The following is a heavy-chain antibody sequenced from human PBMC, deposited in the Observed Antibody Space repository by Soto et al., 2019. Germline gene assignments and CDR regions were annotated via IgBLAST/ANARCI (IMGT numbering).Heavy chain of an antibody. Sequence: QVQLVQSGAEVKKPGASVKVSCKASGYTFTSYDINWVRQATGQGLEWMGWMNPNSGNTGYAQKFQGRVTMTRDTSMSTAYIELGRLRFEDTAVYYCAREGSAGTGWFDPWGQGTLVTVSS. J-gene: IGHJ5*02. CDR3: AREGSAGTGWFDP. V-gene: IGHV1-8*01. CDR2: MNPNSGNT. CDR1: GYTFTSYD. D-gene: IGHD6-13*01.